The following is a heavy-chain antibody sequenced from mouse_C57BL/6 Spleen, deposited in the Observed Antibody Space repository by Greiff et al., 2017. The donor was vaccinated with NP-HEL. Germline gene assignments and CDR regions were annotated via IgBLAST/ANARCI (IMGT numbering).Heavy chain of an antibody. J-gene: IGHJ4*01. Sequence: VQLQQSGTELVKPGASVKLSCKASGYTFTSYWMHWVKQRPGQGLEWIGNINPSNGGTNYNEKFKSKATLTVAKSSSTAYMQLSSLTSEDSAVYYCAREYSSYYYGSSSYAMDYWGQGTSVTVSS. CDR1: GYTFTSYW. CDR3: AREYSSYYYGSSSYAMDY. CDR2: INPSNGGT. V-gene: IGHV1-53*01. D-gene: IGHD1-1*01.